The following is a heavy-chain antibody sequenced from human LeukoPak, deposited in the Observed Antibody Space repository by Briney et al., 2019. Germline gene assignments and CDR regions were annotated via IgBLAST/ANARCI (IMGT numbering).Heavy chain of an antibody. Sequence: ASVKVSCKASGYTFTGYYMHWVRQAPGQGLEWMGWINPNSGGTNYAQKFQGRVTMTRDTSISTAYMELSRLRSDDTAVYYCARDAAVAGFFDYWGQGTLVTVSS. V-gene: IGHV1-2*02. CDR2: INPNSGGT. CDR1: GYTFTGYY. J-gene: IGHJ4*02. CDR3: ARDAAVAGFFDY. D-gene: IGHD6-19*01.